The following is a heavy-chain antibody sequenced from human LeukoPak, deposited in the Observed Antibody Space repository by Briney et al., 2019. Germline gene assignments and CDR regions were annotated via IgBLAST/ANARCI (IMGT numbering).Heavy chain of an antibody. CDR3: VQGINRGDRRYFDY. J-gene: IGHJ4*02. D-gene: IGHD1-14*01. CDR2: INSDGSNT. Sequence: GGSLRLSCAASGFTFSTYWMHWVRQDPGKGLVWVSRINSDGSNTNYADSVKGRFTISRDNAKSTLYLQMDSLRAEDTAVYYCVQGINRGDRRYFDYWGPGTLVTVSS. CDR1: GFTFSTYW. V-gene: IGHV3-74*01.